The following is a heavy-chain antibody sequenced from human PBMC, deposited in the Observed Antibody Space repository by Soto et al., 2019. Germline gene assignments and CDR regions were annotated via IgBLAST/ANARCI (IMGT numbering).Heavy chain of an antibody. CDR3: AIARPPYYDFWSVSPRFDP. J-gene: IGHJ5*02. CDR2: INPNSGGT. D-gene: IGHD3-3*01. V-gene: IGHV1-2*04. CDR1: GYTFTGCY. Sequence: GASVKVSFKASGYTFTGCYMHWVRQAPGQGLDCMGWINPNSGGTNYAQKFQGWVTMTRDTSISTAYMELSRLRSDDTAVYYCAIARPPYYDFWSVSPRFDPWGQGTLVTVSS.